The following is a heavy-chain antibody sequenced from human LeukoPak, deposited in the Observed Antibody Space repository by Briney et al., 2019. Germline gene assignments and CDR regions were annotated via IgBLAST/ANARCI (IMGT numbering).Heavy chain of an antibody. CDR1: GFTFSSYG. CDR3: ARDPGVGATEYYFDY. J-gene: IGHJ4*02. D-gene: IGHD1-26*01. Sequence: SGGSLRLSCAASGFTFSSYGMHWVRQAPGQGLEWMGIINPSGGSTSYAQKFQGRVTMTRDTSTSTVYMELSSLRSEDTAVYYCARDPGVGATEYYFDYWGQGTLVTVSS. CDR2: INPSGGST. V-gene: IGHV1-46*01.